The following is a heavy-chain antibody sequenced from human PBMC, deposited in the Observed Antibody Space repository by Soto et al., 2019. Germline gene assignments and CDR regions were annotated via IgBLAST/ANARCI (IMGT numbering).Heavy chain of an antibody. CDR3: ARGGGQLWSGTPHY. D-gene: IGHD5-18*01. CDR1: GFTFSSYG. J-gene: IGHJ4*02. V-gene: IGHV3-33*01. Sequence: HPGGSLRLSCAASGFTFSSYGMHWVRQAPGKGLEWVAVIWYDGSNKYYADSVKGRFTISRDNSKNTLYLQMNSLRAEDTAVYYCARGGGQLWSGTPHYWGQGTLVTVSS. CDR2: IWYDGSNK.